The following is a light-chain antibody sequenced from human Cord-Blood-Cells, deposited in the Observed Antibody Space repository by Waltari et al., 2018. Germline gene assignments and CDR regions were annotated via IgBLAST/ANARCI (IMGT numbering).Light chain of an antibody. CDR3: SSYTSSSTWV. CDR1: TSDVGGYNY. J-gene: IGLJ3*02. CDR2: DVS. Sequence: QSALTQPASVSGSPGQSITISCTGTTSDVGGYNYVSWYQQHPGKAPKLMIYDVSNWPSGVANRVSGSKSGDTASLTISGLQAEDEADYYCSSYTSSSTWVFGGGTKLTVL. V-gene: IGLV2-14*03.